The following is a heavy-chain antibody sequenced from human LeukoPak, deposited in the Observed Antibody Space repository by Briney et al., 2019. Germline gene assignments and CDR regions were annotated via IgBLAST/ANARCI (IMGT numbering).Heavy chain of an antibody. CDR2: IIPIFGTA. J-gene: IGHJ5*02. CDR3: ASSGIAARPFWFDP. Sequence: SVKVSCKASGGTFSSYAISWVRQAPGQGLEWTGGIIPIFGTANYAQKFQGRVTITTDESTSTAYMELSSLRSEDTAVYYCASSGIAARPFWFDPWGQGTLVTVSS. D-gene: IGHD6-6*01. CDR1: GGTFSSYA. V-gene: IGHV1-69*05.